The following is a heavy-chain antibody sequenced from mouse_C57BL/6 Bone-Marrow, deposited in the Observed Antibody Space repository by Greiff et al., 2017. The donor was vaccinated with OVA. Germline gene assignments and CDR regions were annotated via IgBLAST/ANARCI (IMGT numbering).Heavy chain of an antibody. CDR1: GYTFTSYW. CDR2: IPPNSGST. CDR3: ARGGIYYGYPAWFAY. Sequence: QVQLQQPGAELVKPGASVKLSCKASGYTFTSYWMHWVKQRPGQGLEWIGMIPPNSGSTNYNEKFKSKATLTVDKSSSTAYMQLSSLTSEDSAVDYWARGGIYYGYPAWFAYWGQGTLVTVSA. J-gene: IGHJ3*01. V-gene: IGHV1-64*01. D-gene: IGHD2-2*01.